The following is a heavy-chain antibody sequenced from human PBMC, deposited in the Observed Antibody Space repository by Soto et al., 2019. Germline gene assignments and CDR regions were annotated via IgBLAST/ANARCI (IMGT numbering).Heavy chain of an antibody. CDR1: GGSIGSNNYY. J-gene: IGHJ4*02. D-gene: IGHD6-13*01. CDR3: GRKTPAAGTE. Sequence: SETLSLTCTVSGGSIGSNNYYWAWIRQPPGKGLEWIGSIYYTGSTYYNPSLRSRVSISADTSKKQFSLNLNFVTAADTAQYYCGRKTPAAGTEWGQGTLVTVSS. V-gene: IGHV4-39*01. CDR2: IYYTGST.